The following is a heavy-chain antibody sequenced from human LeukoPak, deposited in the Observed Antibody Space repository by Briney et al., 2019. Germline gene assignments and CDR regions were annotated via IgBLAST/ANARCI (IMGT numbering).Heavy chain of an antibody. CDR3: ARTVRGVLLRAFDI. Sequence: GSSVKVSCKASGGTFSSYTISWVRQAPGQGLEWMGGIIPIFGTANYAQKFQGRVTITTDESTSTAYMELSSLRSEDTAVYYCARTVRGVLLRAFDIWGQGTMVTVSS. CDR2: IIPIFGTA. V-gene: IGHV1-69*05. J-gene: IGHJ3*02. D-gene: IGHD3-10*01. CDR1: GGTFSSYT.